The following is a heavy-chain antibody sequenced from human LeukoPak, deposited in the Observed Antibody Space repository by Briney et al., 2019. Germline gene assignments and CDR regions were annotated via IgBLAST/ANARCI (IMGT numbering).Heavy chain of an antibody. CDR1: GGSISNYY. CDR2: IYTTGST. CDR3: ARIGRSFPSLDS. Sequence: PSETLSLTCTVSGGSISNYYWSWVRQPAGKGLEWIGRIYTTGSTNYNPSLKSRVTMSVDTSKNQFSLKLSSVTAADTAVYYCARIGRSFPSLDSWGQGTLVTVSS. V-gene: IGHV4-4*07. D-gene: IGHD1-26*01. J-gene: IGHJ5*01.